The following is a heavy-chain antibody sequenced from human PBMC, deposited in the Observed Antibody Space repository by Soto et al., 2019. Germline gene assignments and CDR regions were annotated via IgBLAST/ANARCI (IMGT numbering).Heavy chain of an antibody. CDR3: ARDPSSGWYRHYGMDV. CDR2: IYHSGST. CDR1: GCSISRSNW. J-gene: IGHJ6*02. V-gene: IGHV4-4*02. Sequence: PSETLSRTCAVSGCSISRSNWWSWVRQPPGKGLEWIGEIYHSGSTNYNPSLKSRVTISVDKSKNQFSLKLSSVTAADTAVYYCARDPSSGWYRHYGMDVWGQGTTVTVSS. D-gene: IGHD6-19*01.